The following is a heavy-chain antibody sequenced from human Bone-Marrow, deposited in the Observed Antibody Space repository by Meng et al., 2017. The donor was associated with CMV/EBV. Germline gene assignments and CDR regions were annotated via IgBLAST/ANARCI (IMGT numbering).Heavy chain of an antibody. CDR3: GSLVMASWGYFDY. J-gene: IGHJ4*02. Sequence: SETLSLTCAVYGGSFSGYYWSWIRQPPGKGLEWIGEINHSGSTNYNPSLESRVTISVDTTKNQFSLNLNAVTAVDTALYYLGSLVMASWGYFDYWGQGTLVTVSS. V-gene: IGHV4-34*03. CDR2: INHSGST. D-gene: IGHD3-10*01. CDR1: GGSFSGYY.